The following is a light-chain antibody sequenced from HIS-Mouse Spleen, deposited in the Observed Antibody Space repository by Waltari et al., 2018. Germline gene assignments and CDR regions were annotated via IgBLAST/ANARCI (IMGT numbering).Light chain of an antibody. J-gene: IGLJ3*02. Sequence: QSALTQPRSVSGSPGQSVTISCTGTSSDVGGDNYVSWYQQHPGQAPKLMIYDVSKRPSGVPYRFSGSKYGNTDCLTIYGLQAEDEADYYCCSYAGSYTWVFGGGTKLTVL. CDR2: DVS. CDR3: CSYAGSYTWV. CDR1: SSDVGGDNY. V-gene: IGLV2-11*01.